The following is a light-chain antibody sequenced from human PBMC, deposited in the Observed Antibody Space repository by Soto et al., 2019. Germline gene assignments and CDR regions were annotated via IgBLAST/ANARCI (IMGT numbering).Light chain of an antibody. V-gene: IGKV1-5*01. J-gene: IGKJ1*01. CDR1: QSISSW. Sequence: DIQMTHSLSTLSASVVVRVTITCRAIQSISSWLAWYQQKPGKAPKLLIYGASSLESGVPARFSGSGSGTEFTLTISSLQPDDFAAYYCQQYSGYSWTFGQGTKVDIK. CDR2: GAS. CDR3: QQYSGYSWT.